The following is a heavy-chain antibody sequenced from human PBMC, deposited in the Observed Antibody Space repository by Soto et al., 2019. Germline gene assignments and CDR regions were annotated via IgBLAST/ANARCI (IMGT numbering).Heavy chain of an antibody. CDR2: IYYSGST. CDR1: GGSISSSSYY. Sequence: PSETLSLTCTVSGGSISSSSYYWGWIRQPPGKGLEWIGSIYYSGSTYYNPSLKSRVTISVDTSKNQFSLKLSSVTAADTAVYYCARTPGYDILTGYYRSYYYYGMAVWGQGATVTVSS. J-gene: IGHJ6*02. D-gene: IGHD3-9*01. V-gene: IGHV4-39*01. CDR3: ARTPGYDILTGYYRSYYYYGMAV.